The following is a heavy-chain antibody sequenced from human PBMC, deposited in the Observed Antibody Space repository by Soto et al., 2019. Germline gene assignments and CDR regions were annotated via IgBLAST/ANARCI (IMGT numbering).Heavy chain of an antibody. CDR2: TFVTGAT. D-gene: IGHD3-10*01. CDR3: ARGRPDSVGSSFARRMDV. J-gene: IGHJ6*01. V-gene: IGHV4-61*01. Sequence: QVQLQESGPGLVKSSETLSLICFISGEALGSGQSYWNWIRQAPGKGLEWIGQTFVTGATKYSASLKSRVTMSVDTSKSQISLTLTSVTAADSATYFCARGRPDSVGSSFARRMDVWGQGTTVIVSS. CDR1: GEALGSGQSY.